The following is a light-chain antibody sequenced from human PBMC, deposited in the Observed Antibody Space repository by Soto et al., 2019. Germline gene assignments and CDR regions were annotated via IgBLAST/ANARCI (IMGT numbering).Light chain of an antibody. CDR1: QTLQQNY. V-gene: IGKV3-20*01. CDR2: DAS. Sequence: EIVLTQSPGTLSSSPGERATLSCRASQTLQQNYLAWYQQKPGQAPRLLIHDASTRATGIPDRFSGSGSGTDFTLTISRLEPEDFAAYICQQYNDSPLTFGGGTKVE. J-gene: IGKJ4*01. CDR3: QQYNDSPLT.